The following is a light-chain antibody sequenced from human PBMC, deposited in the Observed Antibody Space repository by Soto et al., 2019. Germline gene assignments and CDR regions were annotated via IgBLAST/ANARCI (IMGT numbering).Light chain of an antibody. CDR1: SGSVSTTYY. CDR2: STN. V-gene: IGLV8-61*01. CDR3: MLHMGGGLVV. Sequence: QTVVTQEPSFSVSPGGTVTLTCGLTSGSVSTTYYPSWYQQTPGQAPRTLIYSTNIRSSGVPDRFSGSILGNKAALTITGAQADDESDYHCMLHMGGGLVVFGGGTQLTVL. J-gene: IGLJ2*01.